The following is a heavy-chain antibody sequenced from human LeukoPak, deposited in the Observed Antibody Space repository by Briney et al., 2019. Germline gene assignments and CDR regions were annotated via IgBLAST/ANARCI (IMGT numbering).Heavy chain of an antibody. D-gene: IGHD2-15*01. J-gene: IGHJ4*02. V-gene: IGHV4-39*01. CDR2: IYYSGSI. CDR3: ARHSTAASLSSDY. CDR1: GGSISRSSYY. Sequence: SESLSLTCTVSGGSISRSSYYWDWIREPPGKGLEGIGSIYYSGSIYCTPSLKTRLTISVDTSKTQFSLKMSPVTAAHTAVYYCARHSTAASLSSDYWGQGTLATVSS.